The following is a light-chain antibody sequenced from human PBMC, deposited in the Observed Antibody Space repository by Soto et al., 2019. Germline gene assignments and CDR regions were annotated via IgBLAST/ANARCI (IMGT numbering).Light chain of an antibody. CDR1: QAITNN. Sequence: IHLTQSPSSLSASVGDRVTITCRASQAITNNLAWYQQKPGNPPRLLIYEESTLHSGVPSRFSGRKVGTQFILTIDSLQPEDSATYYCLQDINYPWTFGQGTKVDIK. CDR3: LQDINYPWT. J-gene: IGKJ1*01. V-gene: IGKV1-6*01. CDR2: EES.